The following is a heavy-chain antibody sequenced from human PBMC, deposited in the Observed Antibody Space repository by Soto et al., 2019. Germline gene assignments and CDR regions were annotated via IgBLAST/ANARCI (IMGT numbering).Heavy chain of an antibody. V-gene: IGHV1-24*01. J-gene: IGHJ5*02. D-gene: IGHD3-22*01. Sequence: GASVKVSCKVSGYTLTELSMHWVRQAPGKRLEWMGGFDPEDGETIYAQKFQGRVTMTEDTSTDTAYMELSSLRSEDTAVYYCATRGDYDSSGYSNWFDPWGQGTLVTVSS. CDR2: FDPEDGET. CDR3: ATRGDYDSSGYSNWFDP. CDR1: GYTLTELS.